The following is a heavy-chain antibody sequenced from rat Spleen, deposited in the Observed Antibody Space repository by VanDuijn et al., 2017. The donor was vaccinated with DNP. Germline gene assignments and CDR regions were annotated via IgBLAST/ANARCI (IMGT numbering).Heavy chain of an antibody. CDR3: ARSVRATSYYAMDA. CDR1: GYSITSAYR. J-gene: IGHJ4*01. V-gene: IGHV3-3*01. Sequence: EVQLQESGPGLVKPSQSLSLTCSVTGYSITSAYRWNWIRKFPGNKLEWMGFISSAGSTNYNPFLKSRISITRDTSKNQFFLQVNSVTTEDTATYYCARSVRATSYYAMDAWGQGTSVTVSS. D-gene: IGHD1-3*01. CDR2: ISSAGST.